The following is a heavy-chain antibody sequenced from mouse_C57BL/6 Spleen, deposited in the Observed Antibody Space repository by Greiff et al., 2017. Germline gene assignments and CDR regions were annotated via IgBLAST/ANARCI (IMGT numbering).Heavy chain of an antibody. CDR2: IYPGDGDT. CDR3: ARWDYSYAMDY. V-gene: IGHV1-80*01. J-gene: IGHJ4*01. Sequence: QVHVKQSGAELVKPGASVKISCKASGYAFSSYWMNWVKQRPGKGLEWIGQIYPGDGDTNYNGKFKGKATLTADKSSSTAYMQLSSLTSEDSAVYFCARWDYSYAMDYWGQGTSVTVSS. CDR1: GYAFSSYW. D-gene: IGHD1-1*01.